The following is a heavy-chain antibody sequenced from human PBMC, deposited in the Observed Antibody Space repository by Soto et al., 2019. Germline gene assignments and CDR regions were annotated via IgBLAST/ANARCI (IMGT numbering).Heavy chain of an antibody. J-gene: IGHJ4*02. D-gene: IGHD2-15*01. CDR3: ARDKGRSPLDY. V-gene: IGHV3-48*01. CDR1: GFTFSSYS. CDR2: ISSSSRTI. Sequence: EVQLVESGGGLVQPGGSLRLSYAASGFTFSSYSMNWVRQAPGKGLEWVSYISSSSRTIYYTDSVKGRFTISRDNAKNSLYLQMNSLRAEDTAVYYCARDKGRSPLDYWGQGTLVTVSS.